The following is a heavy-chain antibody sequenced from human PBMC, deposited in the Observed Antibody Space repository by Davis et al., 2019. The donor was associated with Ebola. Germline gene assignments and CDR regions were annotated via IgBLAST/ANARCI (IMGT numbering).Heavy chain of an antibody. CDR1: GFTFSSNA. V-gene: IGHV3-23*01. D-gene: IGHD5-12*01. CDR3: AKAGVASYDF. CDR2: ISGTRDTT. Sequence: PGGSLRLSCPASGFTFSSNAMSWVRQAPGKGLEWVSSISGTRDTTKYADSVKGRFTISRDNSKNTLYLQMNSLRAEDTAVYYCAKAGVASYDFWGQGTLVTVSS. J-gene: IGHJ4*02.